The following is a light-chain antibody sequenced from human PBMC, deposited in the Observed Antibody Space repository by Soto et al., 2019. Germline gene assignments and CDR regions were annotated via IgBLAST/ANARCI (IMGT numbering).Light chain of an antibody. Sequence: QSALTQPASVSGSPGQSITISCTGTSSDVGGYIYVSWYQQHPGKAPKLMIYDVTSRPSEVSYRFSGSKSGNTASLTISGLQAEDEADYYCSSYTTSSSYVFGTGTKVTVL. V-gene: IGLV2-14*01. CDR3: SSYTTSSSYV. CDR1: SSDVGGYIY. CDR2: DVT. J-gene: IGLJ1*01.